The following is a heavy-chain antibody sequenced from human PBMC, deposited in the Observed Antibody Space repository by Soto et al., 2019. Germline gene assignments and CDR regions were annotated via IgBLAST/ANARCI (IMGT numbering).Heavy chain of an antibody. CDR1: GFTFSSYA. J-gene: IGHJ4*02. CDR3: ANTSHTFRVAITGAFDY. Sequence: GGSLRLSCAASGFTFSSYALSWVRQAPGKGLEWVSAISGSDGSRYYADSVKGRFTISRDNSKNTLYLQMNSLRAEDTAIYHCANTSHTFRVAITGAFDYWGQGTLVTVSS. V-gene: IGHV3-23*01. D-gene: IGHD1-20*01. CDR2: ISGSDGSR.